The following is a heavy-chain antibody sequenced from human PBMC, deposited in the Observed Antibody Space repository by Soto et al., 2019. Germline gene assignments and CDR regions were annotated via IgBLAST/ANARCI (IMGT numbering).Heavy chain of an antibody. CDR2: IYNSGST. V-gene: IGHV4-61*03. D-gene: IGHD6-19*01. CDR1: GVSVSTANYY. J-gene: IGHJ4*02. CDR3: ASGNSGSAYIEH. Sequence: QVQLQESGPGLVKPSETLSLTCAVSGVSVSTANYYWSWIRQPPGKGLEWIGYIYNSGSTDYNPALTSRVTMSVDTSKGHFSLRLTSATAADTAVYFCASGNSGSAYIEHWGQGTLVTVSS.